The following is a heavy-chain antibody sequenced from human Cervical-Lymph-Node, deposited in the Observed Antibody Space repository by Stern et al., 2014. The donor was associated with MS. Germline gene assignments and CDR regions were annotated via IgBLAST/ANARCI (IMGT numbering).Heavy chain of an antibody. D-gene: IGHD3-16*01. V-gene: IGHV3-21*01. J-gene: IGHJ3*02. CDR3: ARYEDAYDAFDI. CDR2: ISHNGDYI. CDR1: GFSFSFYA. Sequence: EVQLVESGGGLVKPGGSLRVSCAASGFSFSFYAMNWVRQAPGKGLEWVLSISHNGDYIAYGDSVRGRFTISRDNARNSLYLQMNSLRAADTAVYYCARYEDAYDAFDIWGQGTLVTVSS.